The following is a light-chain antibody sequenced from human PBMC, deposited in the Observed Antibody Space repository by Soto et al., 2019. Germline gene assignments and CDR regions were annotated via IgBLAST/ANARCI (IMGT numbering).Light chain of an antibody. J-gene: IGKJ3*01. Sequence: GLSQSPGTQYLSPGERATLSCRASQSVSSKYLAWYQQKPGQAPRVLIYGTSIRASGVPERFSGGGSGTDFTLTITRLEPEDFAVYYCQQYGSSLFTFGPRTKVDIK. CDR2: GTS. V-gene: IGKV3-20*01. CDR3: QQYGSSLFT. CDR1: QSVSSKY.